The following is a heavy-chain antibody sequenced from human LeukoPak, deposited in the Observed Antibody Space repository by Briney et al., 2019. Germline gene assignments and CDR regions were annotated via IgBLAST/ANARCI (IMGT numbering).Heavy chain of an antibody. V-gene: IGHV4-59*01. Sequence: PSETLSLTFTVSVGSIITYYWSWIRQPPGKGLAGIGYIYYSGSTNYNPSLKSRVTISLDTSKNQFSLKLNSVTAADTAMYYCARSFSPNYYDLLDYWGQGTLVTVSS. CDR2: IYYSGST. D-gene: IGHD3-22*01. CDR3: ARSFSPNYYDLLDY. CDR1: VGSIITYY. J-gene: IGHJ4*02.